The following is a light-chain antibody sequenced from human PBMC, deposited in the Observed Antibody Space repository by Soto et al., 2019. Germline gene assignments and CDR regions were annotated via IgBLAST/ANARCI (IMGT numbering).Light chain of an antibody. J-gene: IGKJ2*01. CDR2: SAS. CDR3: QQHNHWPS. CDR1: QSIASN. Sequence: EIVMTQSPATLPVSPGEIATPSCRASQSIASNLAWYQQKPGQAPRLLIHSASARATGIPPRFSGSGSGTEFTLTISSLQSEDFAVYYCQQHNHWPSFGQGTNLEIK. V-gene: IGKV3-15*01.